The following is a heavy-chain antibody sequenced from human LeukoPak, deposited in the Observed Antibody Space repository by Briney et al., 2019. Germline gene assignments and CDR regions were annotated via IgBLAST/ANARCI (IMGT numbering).Heavy chain of an antibody. V-gene: IGHV3-23*01. CDR2: ISGSGGSP. Sequence: GGSLRLSCAASGFXFSSYAMSWVRLAPGKGLEWVSSISGSGGSPYYADSVKGRFTISRDNSKNTLHLQMNSLRAEDTAIYYCANLAYFNDMDVWGQGTTVTVSS. J-gene: IGHJ6*02. CDR3: ANLAYFNDMDV. D-gene: IGHD2-21*01. CDR1: GFXFSSYA.